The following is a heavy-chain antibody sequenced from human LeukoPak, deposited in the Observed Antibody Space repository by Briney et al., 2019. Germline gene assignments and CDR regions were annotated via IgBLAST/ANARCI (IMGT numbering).Heavy chain of an antibody. CDR3: ARYDQVGSTRWFDP. Sequence: KPSETLFLTCTVSGGSMNTYYWSWIRQPPGKGLEWIGNIYYSGSTYYNPSLKSRVTISIDTSKNQFSLKLNSVTGADTAVYYCARYDQVGSTRWFDPWGQGTLVTVSS. D-gene: IGHD3-16*01. CDR2: IYYSGST. V-gene: IGHV4-59*01. CDR1: GGSMNTYY. J-gene: IGHJ5*02.